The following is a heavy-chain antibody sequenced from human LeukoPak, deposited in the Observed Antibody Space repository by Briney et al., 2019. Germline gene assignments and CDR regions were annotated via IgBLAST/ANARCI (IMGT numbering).Heavy chain of an antibody. CDR1: GFPFSSYE. D-gene: IGHD4-17*01. CDR2: IDSSGITI. J-gene: IGHJ4*02. CDR3: ARDSVGDLLDY. V-gene: IGHV3-48*03. Sequence: GGSLRLSCAGSGFPFSSYEMNWLRQAPGKGLEWVSHIDSSGITIYYGDSVKGRFTISRDNAKNLIYLQMDSLRVEDTAIYYCARDSVGDLLDYWGQGTPVTVSS.